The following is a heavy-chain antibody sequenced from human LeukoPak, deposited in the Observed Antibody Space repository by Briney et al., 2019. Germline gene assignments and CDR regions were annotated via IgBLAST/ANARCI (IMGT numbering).Heavy chain of an antibody. CDR3: ARDTDLFGELLDPYFDY. V-gene: IGHV3-30*03. J-gene: IGHJ4*02. Sequence: QSGGSLRLSCAASRFTFSSYGMHWVRQAPGKGLEWVAVISYDGSNKYYADSVKGRFTISRDNSKNTLYLEMNSLRAEDTAVYYCARDTDLFGELLDPYFDYWGQGTLVTVSS. D-gene: IGHD3-10*01. CDR2: ISYDGSNK. CDR1: RFTFSSYG.